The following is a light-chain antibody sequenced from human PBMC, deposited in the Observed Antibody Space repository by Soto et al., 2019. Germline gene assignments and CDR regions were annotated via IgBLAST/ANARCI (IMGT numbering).Light chain of an antibody. CDR1: RSDVGAYDF. CDR2: EVS. J-gene: IGLJ1*01. CDR3: SSYTSSSTRV. Sequence: QFVLTQPASVSGSPGQSITISRTGTRSDVGAYDFVSWYQQHPDKAPKLMIYEVSNRPSGVSNRFSGSKSVNTATLTVSGLQAEDEADYYCSSYTSSSTRVFGTGTKVTVL. V-gene: IGLV2-14*03.